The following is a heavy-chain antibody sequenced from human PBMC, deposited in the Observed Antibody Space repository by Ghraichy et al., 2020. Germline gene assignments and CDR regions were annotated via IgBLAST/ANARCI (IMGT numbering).Heavy chain of an antibody. V-gene: IGHV3-30*18. CDR1: GFTFSSYG. CDR2: ISYDGSNK. D-gene: IGHD2-21*01. CDR3: AKEDWCGGDCYLIDY. J-gene: IGHJ4*02. Sequence: GGSLRLSCAASGFTFSSYGMHWVRQAPGKGLEWVAVISYDGSNKYYADPVKGRFTISRDNSKNTLYLQMNSLRAEDTAVYYCAKEDWCGGDCYLIDYWGQGTLVTVSS.